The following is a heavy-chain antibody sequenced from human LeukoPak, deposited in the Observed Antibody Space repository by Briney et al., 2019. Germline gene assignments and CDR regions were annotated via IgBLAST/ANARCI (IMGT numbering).Heavy chain of an antibody. CDR3: ARHPPFGAHDY. Sequence: SSETLSLTCIVSGDSISGSDYYWAWIRQPPGKGLQWIASITSHYKSTLNGRITISLDTSKNQISMELNSVTVTDTAVYYCARHPPFGAHDYWGQGILVTVSS. D-gene: IGHD3-10*01. J-gene: IGHJ4*02. CDR2: ITS. V-gene: IGHV4-39*01. CDR1: GDSISGSDYY.